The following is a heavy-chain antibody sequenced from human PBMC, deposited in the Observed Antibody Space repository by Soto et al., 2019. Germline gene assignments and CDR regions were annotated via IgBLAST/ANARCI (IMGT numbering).Heavy chain of an antibody. Sequence: EVQLVESGGGLVQPGGSLRLSCAASGFTFSSYWMSWVRQAPGKGLEWVANIKQDGSEKYYVDSVKGRFTTSRDNAKNSLYLQMNSLRAEDTAVYYCARDPNIVVVPAAIYYYYGMDVWGQGTTVTVSS. CDR3: ARDPNIVVVPAAIYYYYGMDV. D-gene: IGHD2-2*01. CDR1: GFTFSSYW. J-gene: IGHJ6*02. CDR2: IKQDGSEK. V-gene: IGHV3-7*04.